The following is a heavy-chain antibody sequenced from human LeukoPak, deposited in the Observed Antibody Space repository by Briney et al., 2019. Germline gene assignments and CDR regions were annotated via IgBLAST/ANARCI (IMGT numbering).Heavy chain of an antibody. CDR1: GFTFSDHL. J-gene: IGHJ4*02. CDR2: ISYDGGNK. V-gene: IGHV3-30*03. CDR3: VRDKRRFYYANSEYYFDL. Sequence: GGSLRLSCAASGFTFSDHLMHWVRQAPSKGLEWVAIISYDGGNKYYADSVKGRFTISRDNSKNTLYLQMNSLSTEDTALYYCVRDKRRFYYANSEYYFDLWGQGTLVTVSS. D-gene: IGHD3-22*01.